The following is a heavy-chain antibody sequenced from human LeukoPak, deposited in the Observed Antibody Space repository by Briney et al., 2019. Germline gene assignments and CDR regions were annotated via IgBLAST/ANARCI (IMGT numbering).Heavy chain of an antibody. J-gene: IGHJ4*02. CDR2: IESISSPI. CDR1: GFTFRIYS. Sequence: GGSLRLSCAASGFTFRIYSMNWVRQAPGRGLDWVSYIESISSPIYYVDSVKGRFTMSRDNAKNSLFLQMNNLRVEDTAIYYCARATRNGYDYWGQGTLVSVSS. CDR3: ARATRNGYDY. D-gene: IGHD5-24*01. V-gene: IGHV3-48*04.